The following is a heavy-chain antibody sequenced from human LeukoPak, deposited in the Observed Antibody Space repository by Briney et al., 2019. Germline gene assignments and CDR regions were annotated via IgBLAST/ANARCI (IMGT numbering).Heavy chain of an antibody. Sequence: GGSLRLSCTASGFSFSTYSMNWVRQAPGKGLEWVSYIVGSSSNIYYADSVKGRFTISRDNAKNSLYLQMDSLRAEDTAVHYCATDSPEPADFDHWGQGTLVTVSS. CDR1: GFSFSTYS. CDR2: IVGSSSNI. V-gene: IGHV3-48*04. D-gene: IGHD1-14*01. J-gene: IGHJ4*02. CDR3: ATDSPEPADFDH.